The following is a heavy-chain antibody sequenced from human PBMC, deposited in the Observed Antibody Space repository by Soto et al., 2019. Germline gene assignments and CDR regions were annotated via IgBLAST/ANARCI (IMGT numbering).Heavy chain of an antibody. J-gene: IGHJ6*02. D-gene: IGHD3-3*01. CDR3: ATDLRTYYDFWSGYYHPRTYYYYYGMDV. V-gene: IGHV1-24*01. CDR2: FDPEDGET. Sequence: ASVKVSCKVSGYTLTELSMHWVRQAPGKGLEWMGGFDPEDGETIYAQKFQDRVTMTEDTSTDTAYMELSSLRSEDTAVYYCATDLRTYYDFWSGYYHPRTYYYYYGMDVWGQGTTVTVSS. CDR1: GYTLTELS.